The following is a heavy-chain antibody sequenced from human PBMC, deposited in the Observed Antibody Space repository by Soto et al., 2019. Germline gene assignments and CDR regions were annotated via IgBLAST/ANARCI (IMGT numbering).Heavy chain of an antibody. D-gene: IGHD1-7*01. J-gene: IGHJ5*02. CDR2: IYYIGAY. V-gene: IGHV4-59*02. Sequence: QVQLQQSGPGLVRPSETLSLSCSVSGASVSSYYWSWVRQPPGKGLEWIGYIYYIGAYNYNPSLKSRVTISVDTSKNQFSLKLTSVTAAVTAVYYCARTPETRDWLDPWGQGTLVTVS. CDR3: ARTPETRDWLDP. CDR1: GASVSSYY.